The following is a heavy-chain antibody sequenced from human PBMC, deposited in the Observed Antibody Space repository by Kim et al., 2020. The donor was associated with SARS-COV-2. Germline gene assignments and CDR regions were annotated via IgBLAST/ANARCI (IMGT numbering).Heavy chain of an antibody. CDR1: GGSISSYY. CDR3: ARDHRWSWRFDP. Sequence: SETLSLTCTVSGGSISSYYWSWIRQPPGKGLEWIGYIYYSGSTNYNPSLKSRVTISVDTSKNQFSLKLSSVTAADTAVYYCARDHRWSWRFDPWGQGTLVTVSS. J-gene: IGHJ5*02. D-gene: IGHD2-8*02. CDR2: IYYSGST. V-gene: IGHV4-59*01.